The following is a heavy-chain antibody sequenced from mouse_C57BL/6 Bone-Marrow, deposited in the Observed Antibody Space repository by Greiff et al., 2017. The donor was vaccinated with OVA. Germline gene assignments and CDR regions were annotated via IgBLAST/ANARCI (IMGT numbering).Heavy chain of an antibody. Sequence: QVQLQQPGAELVRPGTSVKLSCKASGYTFTSYWMHWVQQRPGQGLEWIGVIAPSASSTNYTQKFKGKDTLPIDTSSSTAYWQLSSLTSEDSAVYYCARRALYYDYAWCAYWGQGTLVTVSA. CDR1: GYTFTSYW. CDR3: ARRALYYDYAWCAY. J-gene: IGHJ3*01. V-gene: IGHV1-59*01. D-gene: IGHD2-4*01. CDR2: IAPSASST.